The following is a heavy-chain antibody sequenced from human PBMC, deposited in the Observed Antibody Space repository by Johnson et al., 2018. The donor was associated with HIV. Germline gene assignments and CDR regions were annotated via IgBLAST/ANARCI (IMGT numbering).Heavy chain of an antibody. CDR3: ATFYYDNRDYDELASFLTDASDI. CDR2: MSYDGRDK. Sequence: QMLLLESGGGVVQPGRSLRLTCAVSGFTFSRYVMHWVRQAPGKGLEWVAVMSYDGRDKYYADSVKGRLSISRDNSKNKLYLQMNSLTAEDTAVYYCATFYYDNRDYDELASFLTDASDIWGQGTMVTVSS. CDR1: GFTFSRYV. V-gene: IGHV3-30*04. J-gene: IGHJ3*02. D-gene: IGHD3-22*01.